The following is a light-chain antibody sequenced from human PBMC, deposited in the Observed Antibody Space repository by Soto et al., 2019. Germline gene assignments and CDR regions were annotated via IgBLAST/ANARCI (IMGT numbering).Light chain of an antibody. Sequence: ESVLTQSPATLSLSPGDRATLSCRASQSVNGNHLAWFQQKPGQAPSLLIYGASSRATGIPDRFSGSGSGTDFTLTISRLEPEDFAVYYCQQYGSSPLWTFGQGTKVDIK. CDR3: QQYGSSPLWT. CDR1: QSVNGNH. J-gene: IGKJ1*01. V-gene: IGKV3-20*01. CDR2: GAS.